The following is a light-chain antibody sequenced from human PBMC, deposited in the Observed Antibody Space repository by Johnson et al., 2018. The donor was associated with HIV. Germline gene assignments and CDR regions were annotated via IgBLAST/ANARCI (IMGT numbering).Light chain of an antibody. CDR2: ENN. CDR1: SSNIGDNF. V-gene: IGLV1-51*02. Sequence: QSVLTQPPSVSAAPGQKVTISCSGSSSNIGDNFVSWYQQLPGRAPKLLIYENNKRPSGIPDRFSGSKSGTSATLGITGLQTENEADYYCGTWDSSLSAYVFGIGTKVTVL. J-gene: IGLJ1*01. CDR3: GTWDSSLSAYV.